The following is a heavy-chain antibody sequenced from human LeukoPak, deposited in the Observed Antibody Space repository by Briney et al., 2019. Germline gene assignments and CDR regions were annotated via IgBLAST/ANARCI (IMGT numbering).Heavy chain of an antibody. CDR1: GGSVRGYY. Sequence: SETLSLTCTVSGGSVRGYYWSWIRQPPGKRLEWIGYMYYSGSMNYNPSLKSRVTMSVDTSKNQFSLNLTSVTAADTAVYYCAREDSSGYLGYWGQGTLVTVSS. CDR2: MYYSGSM. CDR3: AREDSSGYLGY. D-gene: IGHD3-22*01. J-gene: IGHJ4*02. V-gene: IGHV4-59*02.